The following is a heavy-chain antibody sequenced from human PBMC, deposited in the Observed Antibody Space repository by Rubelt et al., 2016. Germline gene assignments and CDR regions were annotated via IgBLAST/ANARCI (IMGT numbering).Heavy chain of an antibody. CDR1: GTSISSTSFY. J-gene: IGHJ5*02. D-gene: IGHD2-2*01. CDR3: AKWGPGIVVPTTISSWFDP. V-gene: IGHV4-39*01. Sequence: QLQLQESGPGLVKPPETLSLACTVSGTSISSTSFYWGWIRQPPGKGLEWLGNIYYSGSTYYNPSLKSRVTISVDTSKNQFSLRLSPVTAADTAVYYCAKWGPGIVVPTTISSWFDPWGPGTLVTVS. CDR2: IYYSGST.